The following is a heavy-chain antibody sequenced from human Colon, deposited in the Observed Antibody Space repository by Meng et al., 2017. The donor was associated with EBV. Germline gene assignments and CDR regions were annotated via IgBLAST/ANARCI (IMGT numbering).Heavy chain of an antibody. J-gene: IGHJ4*02. D-gene: IGHD5-18*01. CDR3: ARGGYYSFDY. CDR2: IYHSGST. CDR1: GGYISSVYW. Sequence: QGKLEESGPGLVKPSETLSITCAVSGGYISSVYWWTWVRQSPGKGLEWIGEIYHSGSTNYNPSLKSRVTISVDKSKNQFSLKLTSVTAADTAVYYCARGGYYSFDYWGQRTLVTVSS. V-gene: IGHV4-4*02.